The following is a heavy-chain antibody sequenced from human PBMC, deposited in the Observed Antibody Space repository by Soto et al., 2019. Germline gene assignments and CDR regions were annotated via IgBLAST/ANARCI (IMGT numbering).Heavy chain of an antibody. CDR2: INHSGST. D-gene: IGHD3-10*01. Sequence: QVQLQQWGAGLLKPSETLSLTCAVYGGSFSGYYWSWIRQPPGKGLEWIGEINHSGSTNYNPSLTSRVTISVDTSKNQFSLKLSSVTAADTAVYYCARDGIGYYAQKYYFDYWGQGTLVTVSS. J-gene: IGHJ4*02. CDR1: GGSFSGYY. CDR3: ARDGIGYYAQKYYFDY. V-gene: IGHV4-34*01.